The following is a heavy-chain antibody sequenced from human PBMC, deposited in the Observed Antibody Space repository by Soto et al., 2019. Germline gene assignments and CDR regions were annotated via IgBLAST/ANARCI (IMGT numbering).Heavy chain of an antibody. CDR1: GGTFSTYS. V-gene: IGHV1-69*06. CDR2: IIPIFGKA. Sequence: QVQLVQSGAEVKKPGSSVKVSCKTSGGTFSTYSIVWVRQAPGEGLEWMGGIIPIFGKANYAQQFQDRVTITADKSTNTAFMELSSLKSEDTAMYYCASSSGNNYGVGTNYYFDYWGQGTLVTVSS. J-gene: IGHJ4*02. D-gene: IGHD1-26*01. CDR3: ASSSGNNYGVGTNYYFDY.